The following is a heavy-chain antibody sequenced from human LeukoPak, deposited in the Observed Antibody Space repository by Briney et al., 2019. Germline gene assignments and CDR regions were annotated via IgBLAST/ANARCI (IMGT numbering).Heavy chain of an antibody. J-gene: IGHJ5*02. Sequence: GGSLRLSCAASGFTFSSYAMSWVRQAPGKGLEWVSAISGSGGSTYYADSVKGRFTISRDNSKNTLYLQVNSLRAEDTAVYYCAKDDYGNDWFDPWGQGTLVTVSS. D-gene: IGHD4-17*01. CDR3: AKDDYGNDWFDP. V-gene: IGHV3-23*01. CDR1: GFTFSSYA. CDR2: ISGSGGST.